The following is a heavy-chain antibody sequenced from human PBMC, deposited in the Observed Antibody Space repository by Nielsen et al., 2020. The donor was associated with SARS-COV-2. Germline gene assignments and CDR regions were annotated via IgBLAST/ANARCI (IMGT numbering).Heavy chain of an antibody. CDR2: IYSGGST. V-gene: IGHV3-53*01. J-gene: IGHJ3*02. CDR3: AKVIDWGALDI. Sequence: GESLKISCAASGFTVSSNYMSWVRQAPGKGLEWVSVIYSGGSTYYADSVKGRFTISRDNSENTLHLQMDSLRAEDTAVYYCAKVIDWGALDIWGQGTMVTVSS. CDR1: GFTVSSNY. D-gene: IGHD3-9*01.